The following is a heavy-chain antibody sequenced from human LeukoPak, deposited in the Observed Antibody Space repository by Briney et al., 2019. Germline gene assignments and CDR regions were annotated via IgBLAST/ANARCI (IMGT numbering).Heavy chain of an antibody. J-gene: IGHJ1*01. D-gene: IGHD3-9*01. CDR2: IRYDGSNK. CDR3: AIGGIRYFDWSPNSEYFQH. CDR1: VFTFSSYG. V-gene: IGHV3-30*02. Sequence: PGGSLRLSCAASVFTFSSYGMHWVRQAPGKGLEWVAFIRYDGSNKYYADSVKGRFTISRDNSKNTLYLQMNSLRAEDTAVYYCAIGGIRYFDWSPNSEYFQHWGQGTLVTVSS.